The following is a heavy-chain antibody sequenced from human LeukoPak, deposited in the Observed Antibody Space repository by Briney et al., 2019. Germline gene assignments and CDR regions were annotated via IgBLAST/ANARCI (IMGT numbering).Heavy chain of an antibody. J-gene: IGHJ5*02. CDR3: ARVMVRGVILNWFDP. CDR2: ISNSSSYI. D-gene: IGHD3-10*01. Sequence: GGSLRLSCAASGFTFSSYSMNWVRQAPGKGLEWVSSISNSSSYIYYADSVKGRFTISRDNAKNSLYLQMNSLRAEDTAVYYCARVMVRGVILNWFDPWGQGTLVTVSS. CDR1: GFTFSSYS. V-gene: IGHV3-21*01.